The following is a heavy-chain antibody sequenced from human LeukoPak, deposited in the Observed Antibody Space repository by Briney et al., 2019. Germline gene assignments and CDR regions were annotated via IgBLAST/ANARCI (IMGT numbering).Heavy chain of an antibody. V-gene: IGHV4-39*07. J-gene: IGHJ4*02. Sequence: PSETLSLTCAVSGGSISSNSYYCGWIRQPPGKGLEWIGSIYYSGSTYYNPSLKSRVTISVDTSKNQFSLNLTSVTAADTAVYYCARAMSIAARLQTIFDYWGQGTLVTVSS. CDR1: GGSISSNSYY. CDR2: IYYSGST. D-gene: IGHD6-6*01. CDR3: ARAMSIAARLQTIFDY.